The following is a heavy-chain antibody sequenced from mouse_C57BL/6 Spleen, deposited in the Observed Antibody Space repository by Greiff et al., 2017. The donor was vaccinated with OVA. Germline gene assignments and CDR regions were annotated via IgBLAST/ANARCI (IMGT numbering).Heavy chain of an antibody. CDR3: ARNDYMYVDV. CDR1: GYTFTSYW. V-gene: IGHV1-52*01. CDR2: IDPSDSET. J-gene: IGHJ1*03. Sequence: VQLQQPGAELVRPGSSVKLSCTASGYTFTSYWLHWVKPRPIQGLEWIGNIDPSDSETPYNHKFKDKATLTVDKSSSTAYMQLSSLTSEDSAVYYCARNDYMYVDVWGTGTTVTVSS. D-gene: IGHD2-4*01.